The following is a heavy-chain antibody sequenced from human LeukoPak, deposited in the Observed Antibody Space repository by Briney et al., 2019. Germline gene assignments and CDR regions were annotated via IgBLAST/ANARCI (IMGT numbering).Heavy chain of an antibody. Sequence: PGGSLRLSCSASGFTFSSYSMNWVRQAPGKGLEWVSGINWNGGSTGYADSVKGRFTISRDNARNSLYLQMNSLRAEDTALYYCARVKWSLTRYNWFDPWGQGTLVTVSS. D-gene: IGHD2-8*01. CDR1: GFTFSSYS. V-gene: IGHV3-20*04. CDR3: ARVKWSLTRYNWFDP. J-gene: IGHJ5*02. CDR2: INWNGGST.